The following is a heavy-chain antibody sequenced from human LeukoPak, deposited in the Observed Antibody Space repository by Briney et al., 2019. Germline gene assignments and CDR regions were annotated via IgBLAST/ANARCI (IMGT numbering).Heavy chain of an antibody. Sequence: GGSLRLSCAASGFTFISSGMNWVRQAPGKGLEWISYITGSGSTTYYADSVKGRFTISRDNAKNSLYLQMNSLRAEDTAVYYCARSYYYHGMDVWGQGTTVTVSS. D-gene: IGHD3-16*01. CDR1: GFTFISSG. V-gene: IGHV3-48*03. CDR2: ITGSGSTT. J-gene: IGHJ6*02. CDR3: ARSYYYHGMDV.